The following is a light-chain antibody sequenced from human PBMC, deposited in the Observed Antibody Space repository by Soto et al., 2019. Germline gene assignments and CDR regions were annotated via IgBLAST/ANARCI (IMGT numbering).Light chain of an antibody. CDR1: QSVRNNY. V-gene: IGKV3-20*01. CDR2: GAS. Sequence: ETVLTQSAGTLSLSPGNRATLSCRASQSVRNNYLAWHQQKPGQAPSLLISGASTRATGVPDRFSGSGSGIDFTLTISRLEPEDSAVYYCQQYGSSPSLTFGGGTKVDIK. J-gene: IGKJ4*01. CDR3: QQYGSSPSLT.